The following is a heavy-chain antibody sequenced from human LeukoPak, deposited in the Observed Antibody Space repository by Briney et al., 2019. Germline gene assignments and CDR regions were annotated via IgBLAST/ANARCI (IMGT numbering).Heavy chain of an antibody. CDR3: ARLWGNYEGWFDL. CDR1: SLTCTVYY. CDR2: IFYSGDT. Sequence: SLTCTVYYWGWIRQPPGKGLEWIGSIFYSGDTYYNASPKSRLIISIDTSKNQFSLKLKSVTAVDTAVYYCARLWGNYEGWFDLWGQGTLVTVSS. D-gene: IGHD4-11*01. V-gene: IGHV4-39*07. J-gene: IGHJ5*02.